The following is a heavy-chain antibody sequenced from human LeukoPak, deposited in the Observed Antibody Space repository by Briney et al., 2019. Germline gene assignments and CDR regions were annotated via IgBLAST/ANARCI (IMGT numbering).Heavy chain of an antibody. J-gene: IGHJ4*02. CDR2: ISNSRTTI. CDR1: GFTFSSYN. D-gene: IGHD1-20*01. CDR3: ARQGEGDNWNPWVV. Sequence: GGSLRLSCAASGFTFSSYNMNWVRQAPGKGLEWVSYISNSRTTIYYADSVKGRFTISRDNAKSSLYLQMSSLRAEDTAVYYCARQGEGDNWNPWVVWGQGTLVTVSS. V-gene: IGHV3-48*01.